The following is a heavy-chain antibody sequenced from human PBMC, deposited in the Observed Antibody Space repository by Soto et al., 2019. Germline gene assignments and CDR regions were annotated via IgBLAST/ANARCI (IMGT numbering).Heavy chain of an antibody. Sequence: ETLSLTCTVSGGSISSYYWSWIRQPPGKGLEWIGYIYYSGSTNYNPSLKNRVTISVDTSKNQFSLKLSSVTAADTAVYYCARASGYSSGWYAGKGVKFDYWGQGTLVTVSS. J-gene: IGHJ4*02. D-gene: IGHD6-19*01. CDR2: IYYSGST. CDR1: GGSISSYY. V-gene: IGHV4-59*01. CDR3: ARASGYSSGWYAGKGVKFDY.